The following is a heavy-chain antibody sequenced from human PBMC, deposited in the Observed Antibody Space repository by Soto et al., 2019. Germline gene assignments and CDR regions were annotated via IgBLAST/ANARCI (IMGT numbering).Heavy chain of an antibody. Sequence: GGSLRLSCKASGFTFSDYYMSWIRQAPGKGLEWVAYISSSGSTIYYADSVKGRVTISRDNAKNSLYLQMNSLRSEDTAVYYCARDPQQYDFWSGYQPGLPDYWGQGTLVTVTS. CDR2: ISSSGSTI. CDR3: ARDPQQYDFWSGYQPGLPDY. D-gene: IGHD3-3*01. CDR1: GFTFSDYY. J-gene: IGHJ4*02. V-gene: IGHV3-11*01.